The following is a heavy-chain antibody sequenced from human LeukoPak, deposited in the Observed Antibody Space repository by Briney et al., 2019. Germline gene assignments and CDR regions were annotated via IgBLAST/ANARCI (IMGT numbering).Heavy chain of an antibody. Sequence: PSETLSLTCSVSGGSFSSYYWSWIRQPPGKGLELIGYMYDSGSTNYNPSLKSRVTISVDTSKNQFSLRLSSGTAADTAVYYCARHGGSYTFDLWGQGVLVTVSS. V-gene: IGHV4-59*01. CDR2: MYDSGST. D-gene: IGHD1-26*01. CDR1: GGSFSSYY. CDR3: ARHGGSYTFDL. J-gene: IGHJ4*02.